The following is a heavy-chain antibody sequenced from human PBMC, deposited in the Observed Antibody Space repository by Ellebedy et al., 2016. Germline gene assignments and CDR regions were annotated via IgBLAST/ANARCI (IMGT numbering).Heavy chain of an antibody. CDR1: GGSISSYY. V-gene: IGHV4-59*08. Sequence: SETLSLTCTVSGGSISSYYWSWIRQPPGKGLEWIGYIYYSGSTYYNPSLKSRVTISVDTSKNQFSLKLSSVTAADTAVYYCASLSKGVVVIIWGQGTLVTVSS. J-gene: IGHJ4*02. D-gene: IGHD3-22*01. CDR2: IYYSGST. CDR3: ASLSKGVVVII.